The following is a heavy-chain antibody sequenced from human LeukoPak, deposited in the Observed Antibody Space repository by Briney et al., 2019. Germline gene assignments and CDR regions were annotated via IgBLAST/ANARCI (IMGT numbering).Heavy chain of an antibody. D-gene: IGHD1-26*01. CDR2: INSDGSST. J-gene: IGHJ3*02. CDR3: ARDSGLDAFDI. V-gene: IGHV3-74*01. CDR1: GFTFSSYW. Sequence: GGSLRLSCAASGFTFSSYWMHWVRRAPGKGLVWVSRINSDGSSTSYADSVKGRFTISRDNAKNPLYLQMNSLRAEDTAVYYCARDSGLDAFDIWGQGTMVTVSS.